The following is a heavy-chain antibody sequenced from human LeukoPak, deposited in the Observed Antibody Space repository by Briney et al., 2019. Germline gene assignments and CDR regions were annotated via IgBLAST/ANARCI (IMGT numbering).Heavy chain of an antibody. CDR1: GYTFTSYY. CDR3: ASAQSCNGGGCSYGLDA. D-gene: IGHD2-15*01. Sequence: GASVKVSCKASGYTFTSYYMHWVRQAPGQGLEWMGIINPSGGSTNYAQKFQGRVTITADKSTSTAYMELSSLRSEDTAVYSCASAQSCNGGGCSYGLDAWGQGTTVTVSS. V-gene: IGHV1-46*01. J-gene: IGHJ6*02. CDR2: INPSGGST.